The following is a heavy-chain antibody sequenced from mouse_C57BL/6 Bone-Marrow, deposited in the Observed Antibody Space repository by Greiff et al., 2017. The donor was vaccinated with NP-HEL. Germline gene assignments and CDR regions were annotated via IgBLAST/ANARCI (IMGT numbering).Heavy chain of an antibody. J-gene: IGHJ3*01. CDR1: GYTFTSYG. CDR2: IYPRSGNT. V-gene: IGHV1-81*01. D-gene: IGHD1-1*01. CDR3: ARWIYYGSSLFAY. Sequence: VKLMESGAELARPGASVKLSCKASGYTFTSYGISWVKQRTGQGLEWIGEIYPRSGNTYYNEKFKGKATLTADKSSSTAYMELRSLTSEDSAVYFCARWIYYGSSLFAYWGQGALVTVSA.